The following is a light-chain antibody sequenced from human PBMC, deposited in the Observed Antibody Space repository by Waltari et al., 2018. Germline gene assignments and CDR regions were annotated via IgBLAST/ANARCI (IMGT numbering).Light chain of an antibody. V-gene: IGKV4-1*01. Sequence: DIVMTQSPDSLAVSLGERATINCKSRPTVLYSSNNKNYLAWYQQKPGQHPKLLIYWASTRESGVPDRFSGSGSGTDFTLTISSLQAEDVAVYYCQQYYSTPPLTFGGGTKVEIK. CDR3: QQYYSTPPLT. CDR2: WAS. CDR1: PTVLYSSNNKNY. J-gene: IGKJ4*01.